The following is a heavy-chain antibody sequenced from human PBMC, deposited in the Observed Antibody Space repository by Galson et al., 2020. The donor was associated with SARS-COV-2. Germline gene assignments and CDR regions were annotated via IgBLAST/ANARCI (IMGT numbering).Heavy chain of an antibody. V-gene: IGHV4-39*07. Sequence: LSLTCTVSGGSISSSSYYWGWIRQPPGKGLEWIGSIYYSGSTYYNPSLKSRVTISVDTSKNQFSLKLSSVTAADTAVYYCATLGDYYDSSGYRDYWGQGTLVTVSS. J-gene: IGHJ4*02. D-gene: IGHD3-22*01. CDR3: ATLGDYYDSSGYRDY. CDR1: GGSISSSSYY. CDR2: IYYSGST.